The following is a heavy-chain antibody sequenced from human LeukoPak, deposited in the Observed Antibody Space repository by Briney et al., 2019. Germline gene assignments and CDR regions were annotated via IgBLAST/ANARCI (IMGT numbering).Heavy chain of an antibody. CDR1: GFTFSDYY. V-gene: IGHV3-11*01. Sequence: AGGSLRLSGAASGFTFSDYYMSWIRQAPGKGLEWVLYISSSGTNIYYADSVKGRFTISRDNAKNSLYLQMNSLRAEDTAVYYCARDYYDSSGYPGGYYYYYMDVWGKGTTVTVSS. CDR2: ISSSGTNI. CDR3: ARDYYDSSGYPGGYYYYYMDV. J-gene: IGHJ6*03. D-gene: IGHD3-22*01.